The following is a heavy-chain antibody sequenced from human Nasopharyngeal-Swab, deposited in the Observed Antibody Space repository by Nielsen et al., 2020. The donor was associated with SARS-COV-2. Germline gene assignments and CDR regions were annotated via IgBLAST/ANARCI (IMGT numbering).Heavy chain of an antibody. D-gene: IGHD6-6*01. V-gene: IGHV1-69*13. Sequence: SVKVSCKASGGTFSSYAISWVRQAPGQGLEWMGGTIPIFGTANYAQKFQGRVTITADESTSTAYMELSSLRSEDTAVYYCARVRGRSSSFQGGMDVWGQGTTVTVS. CDR2: TIPIFGTA. CDR3: ARVRGRSSSFQGGMDV. CDR1: GGTFSSYA. J-gene: IGHJ6*02.